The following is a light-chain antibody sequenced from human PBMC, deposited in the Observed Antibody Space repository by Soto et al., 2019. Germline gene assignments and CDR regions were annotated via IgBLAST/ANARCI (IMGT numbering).Light chain of an antibody. V-gene: IGLV2-14*03. J-gene: IGLJ2*01. CDR1: SSDVGGYNE. Sequence: QSVLTQPASVSGSPGKSTTISCTGTSSDVGGYNEVSWYQQRPGKAPKLMIYDVTNRPSGVSNRFSGSKSGNTASLTISGLQAEDEAYYYCSSHAAGSTLIFRGGTKLTVL. CDR2: DVT. CDR3: SSHAAGSTLI.